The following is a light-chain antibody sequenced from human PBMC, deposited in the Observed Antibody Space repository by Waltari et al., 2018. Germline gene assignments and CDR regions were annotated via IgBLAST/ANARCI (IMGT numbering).Light chain of an antibody. CDR1: QALGSE. V-gene: IGKV1-6*02. Sequence: AIQMTQSPSSLSASVGGRVTITCQATQALGSELAWYQQRPGEAPKVLIYGASRLQNGVPSRFSGSGSGTYFTLTISSLQPEDFATYYCLQDYNYPRTFGQGTKVEV. J-gene: IGKJ1*01. CDR3: LQDYNYPRT. CDR2: GAS.